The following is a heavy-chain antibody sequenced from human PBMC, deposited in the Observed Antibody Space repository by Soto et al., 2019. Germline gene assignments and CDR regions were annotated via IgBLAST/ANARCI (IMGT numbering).Heavy chain of an antibody. Sequence: QITLKESGPTLVKPTQTLTLTCTFSGFSFSTSGVGVGWIRQPPGKALEWLALIYWDDDKRYSPSLRSRLTITKDTSKHQVVLTMTNMDPVDTATYYCAHRMGPGHLDLWGRGTLVTVSS. J-gene: IGHJ2*01. CDR1: GFSFSTSGVG. V-gene: IGHV2-5*02. CDR2: IYWDDDK. CDR3: AHRMGPGHLDL.